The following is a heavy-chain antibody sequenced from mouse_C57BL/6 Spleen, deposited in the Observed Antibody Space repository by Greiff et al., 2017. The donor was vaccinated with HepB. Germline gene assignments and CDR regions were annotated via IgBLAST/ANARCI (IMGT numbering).Heavy chain of an antibody. J-gene: IGHJ2*01. CDR2: IDPSDSYT. V-gene: IGHV1-50*01. CDR1: GYTFTSYW. CDR3: ARRDGYYGYFDY. D-gene: IGHD2-3*01. Sequence: QVHVKQPGAELVKPGASVKLSCKASGYTFTSYWMQWVKQRPGQGLEWIGEIDPSDSYTNYNQKFKGKATLTVDTSSSTAYMQLSSLTSEVSAVYYCARRDGYYGYFDYWGQGTTLTVSS.